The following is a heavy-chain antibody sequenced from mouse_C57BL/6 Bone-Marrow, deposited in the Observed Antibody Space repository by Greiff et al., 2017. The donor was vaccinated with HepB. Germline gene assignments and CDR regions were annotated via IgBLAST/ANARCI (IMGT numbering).Heavy chain of an antibody. J-gene: IGHJ1*03. CDR1: GFNIKDDY. CDR2: IDPENGDT. V-gene: IGHV14-4*01. CDR3: TTGAQGYDWYFDV. D-gene: IGHD2-2*01. Sequence: VQLQQSGAELVRPGASVKLSCTASGFNIKDDYMHWVKQRPEQGLEWIGWIDPENGDTEYASKFQGKATITADTSSNTAYLQLSSLTSEDAAVYYCTTGAQGYDWYFDVWGTGTTVTVSS.